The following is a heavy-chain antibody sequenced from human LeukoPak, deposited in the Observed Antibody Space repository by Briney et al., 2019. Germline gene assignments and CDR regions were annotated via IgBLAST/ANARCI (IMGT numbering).Heavy chain of an antibody. CDR1: GFTFRTYS. CDR2: ITSSSNNI. CDR3: ETMTTDLN. J-gene: IGHJ4*02. Sequence: GGSLRLSCAASGFTFRTYSMNWVRQAPGKGLEWVSSITSSSNNIYYADSVKGRFTISRDNAKNSLYLQMNNLRDEDTAVYYCETMTTDLNWGQGTLVTVSS. D-gene: IGHD4-11*01. V-gene: IGHV3-21*01.